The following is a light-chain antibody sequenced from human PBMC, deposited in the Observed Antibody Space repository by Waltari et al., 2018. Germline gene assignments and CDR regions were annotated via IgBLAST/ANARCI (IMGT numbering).Light chain of an antibody. CDR3: QQHGTLPAT. J-gene: IGKJ1*01. V-gene: IGKV3-20*01. CDR2: RAS. Sequence: EIVLTQSPGTASLSPGERVSLSCRASQSVGSSNLTWYQQKPGQAPRLLIYRASRRATGIPDRFSGSGSGTDFSLTISRLEPEDFAVYYCQQHGTLPATFGQGTKVEIK. CDR1: QSVGSSN.